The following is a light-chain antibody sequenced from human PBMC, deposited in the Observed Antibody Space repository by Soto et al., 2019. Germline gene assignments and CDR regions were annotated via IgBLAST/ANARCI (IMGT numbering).Light chain of an antibody. Sequence: QSALTQPASVSGSPGQSITISCTGTSIDVGGYNYVSWYQHHPGKAPKLMIYEVSNRPSGVSNRFSGSKSGNTASLTISGLQAEDEADYYCSSYTSSSIWVFGGGTKVTVL. CDR2: EVS. CDR3: SSYTSSSIWV. J-gene: IGLJ3*02. V-gene: IGLV2-14*01. CDR1: SIDVGGYNY.